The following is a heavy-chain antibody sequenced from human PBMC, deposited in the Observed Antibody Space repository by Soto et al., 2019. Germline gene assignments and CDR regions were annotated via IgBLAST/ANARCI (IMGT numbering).Heavy chain of an antibody. D-gene: IGHD3-9*01. CDR2: INGDGTTT. Sequence: EVQLVESGGGFVQPGGSLRLSCAASGFTFSNYWMHWVRQAPGKGLAWVSRINGDGTTTTYADSVKGRFTISRDNAKNTLYLQINSLRAEDTAVYYCARDRDYDILTGSDHWGQGTLVTVSS. CDR3: ARDRDYDILTGSDH. CDR1: GFTFSNYW. V-gene: IGHV3-74*01. J-gene: IGHJ4*02.